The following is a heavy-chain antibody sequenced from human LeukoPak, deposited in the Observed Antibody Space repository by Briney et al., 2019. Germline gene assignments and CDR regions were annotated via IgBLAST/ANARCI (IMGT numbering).Heavy chain of an antibody. CDR3: ARSTYYDYVWGSYRLPRYFDY. CDR2: INHSGST. D-gene: IGHD3-16*02. J-gene: IGHJ4*02. V-gene: IGHV4-34*01. CDR1: GGSFSGYY. Sequence: PSETLSLTCAVYGGSFSGYYWSWIRQPPGKGLEWIGEINHSGSTNYNPSLRSRVTISVDTSKNQFSLKLSSVTAADTAVYYCARSTYYDYVWGSYRLPRYFDYWGQGTLVNVSS.